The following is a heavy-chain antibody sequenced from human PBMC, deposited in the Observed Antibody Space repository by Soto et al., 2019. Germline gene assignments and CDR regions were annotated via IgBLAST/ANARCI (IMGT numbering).Heavy chain of an antibody. CDR2: ITGDGTNT. D-gene: IGHD5-12*01. CDR3: ARDGGYGTPFDY. V-gene: IGHV3-74*01. CDR1: GFAFSSYW. J-gene: IGHJ4*02. Sequence: EVQLVQSGGGLVQPGGSLRLSGAASGFAFSSYWLHWVRQAPGKVLMIVSRITGDGTNTAYTTSVKGRFTISRDNAKKMVYLQMDSLKAEDTAVYYCARDGGYGTPFDYWGQGALVTVSS.